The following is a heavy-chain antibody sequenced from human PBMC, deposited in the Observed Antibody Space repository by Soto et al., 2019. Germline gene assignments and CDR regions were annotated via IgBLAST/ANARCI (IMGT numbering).Heavy chain of an antibody. Sequence: QVQLQESGPGLVKPSQTLSLTCTVSGGSISSGGYYWSWIRQHPGKGLEWIGYIYYSGSTYYNPSLKSRVTISVDTSKNQFSLKLSSVTAAVTAVYYCARADCSSTSCWFDPWGQGTLVTVSS. CDR3: ARADCSSTSCWFDP. CDR1: GGSISSGGYY. V-gene: IGHV4-31*03. CDR2: IYYSGST. J-gene: IGHJ5*02. D-gene: IGHD2-2*01.